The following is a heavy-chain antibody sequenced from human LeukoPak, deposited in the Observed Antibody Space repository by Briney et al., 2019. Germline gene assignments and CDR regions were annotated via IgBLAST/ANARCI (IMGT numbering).Heavy chain of an antibody. V-gene: IGHV4-34*01. D-gene: IGHD3-10*01. Sequence: SETLSLTCAVYGGSFSGYYWSWIRQPPGKGLEWIGEINHSGSTNYNPSLKSRVTISVDTSKNQFSLKLSSVTAADTAVYYCARTKLNYGSGSYPFDYWDQGTLVTVSS. CDR1: GGSFSGYY. CDR3: ARTKLNYGSGSYPFDY. J-gene: IGHJ4*02. CDR2: INHSGST.